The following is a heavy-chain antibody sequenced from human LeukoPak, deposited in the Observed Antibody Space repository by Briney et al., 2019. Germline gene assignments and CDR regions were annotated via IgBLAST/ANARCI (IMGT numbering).Heavy chain of an antibody. V-gene: IGHV4-34*01. J-gene: IGHJ4*02. CDR2: INHSGNT. CDR3: ARIAAAPGDY. D-gene: IGHD6-13*01. CDR1: GGSFSGYY. Sequence: SETLSLTCAVYGGSFSGYYWSWIRQPPGKGLEWIGEINHSGNTNYNPSLKSRVTISVDTSKNQFSLKLSSVTAADTAVYYCARIAAAPGDYWGQGTLVTVSS.